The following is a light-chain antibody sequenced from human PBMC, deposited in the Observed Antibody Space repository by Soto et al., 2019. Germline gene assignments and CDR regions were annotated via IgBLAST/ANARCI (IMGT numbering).Light chain of an antibody. Sequence: EIVLTQSPGTLSLSPGERATLSCKASQTVYSNYLGWYQQKPGQAPRLLIHGASSRATGIPDRFIGSGSGTDFTLTITRLEPEDFAVYYCQQYGSSPLTFGGGTTVEI. CDR1: QTVYSNY. CDR2: GAS. V-gene: IGKV3-20*01. CDR3: QQYGSSPLT. J-gene: IGKJ4*01.